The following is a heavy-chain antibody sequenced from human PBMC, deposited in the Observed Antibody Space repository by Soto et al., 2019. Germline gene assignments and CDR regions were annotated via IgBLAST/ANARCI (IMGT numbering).Heavy chain of an antibody. J-gene: IGHJ4*02. CDR1: GFTFRSYV. CDR2: TSYDGSNN. D-gene: IGHD3-16*01. CDR3: ARWGTTGGLDV. V-gene: IGHV3-30*03. Sequence: QVQLVESGGGVVQPGTSLRLSCVGSGFTFRSYVIHWVRQAPGKGLEWVALTSYDGSNNFYGDSVKGRFTISRDNSRNIVELQMDSLRVEDTALYYCARWGTTGGLDVWGQGTLVSVSS.